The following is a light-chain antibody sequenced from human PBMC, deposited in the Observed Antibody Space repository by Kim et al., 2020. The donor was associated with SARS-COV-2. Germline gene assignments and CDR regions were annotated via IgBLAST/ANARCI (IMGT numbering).Light chain of an antibody. CDR2: DVT. J-gene: IGLJ3*02. V-gene: IGLV2-14*03. CDR3: NSYTNINTVV. CDR1: SSDIGAYNY. Sequence: GQSITVSCTGTSSDIGAYNYVSWYQHPPGKAPKLIIYDVTTRPSGVSNRFSGSKSGNTASLTISGLQAEDEADYYCNSYTNINTVVFGGGTQLTVL.